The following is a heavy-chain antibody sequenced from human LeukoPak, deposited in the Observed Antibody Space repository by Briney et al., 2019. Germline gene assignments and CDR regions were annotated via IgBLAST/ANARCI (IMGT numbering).Heavy chain of an antibody. CDR1: GFTFSSYA. Sequence: GGSLRLSCAASGFTFSSYAMHWVRQAPGKGLEWVAVISYDGSNKYYADSVKGRFTISRDNSKNTLYLQMNSLRAEDTAVYYCARSLIVVVPAASYYYYGMDVWGQGTTVTVSS. CDR2: ISYDGSNK. J-gene: IGHJ6*02. D-gene: IGHD2-2*01. V-gene: IGHV3-30-3*01. CDR3: ARSLIVVVPAASYYYYGMDV.